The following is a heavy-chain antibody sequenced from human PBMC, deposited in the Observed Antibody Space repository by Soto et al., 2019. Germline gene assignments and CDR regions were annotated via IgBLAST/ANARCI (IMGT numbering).Heavy chain of an antibody. CDR1: GFNFTYNA. V-gene: IGHV3-30*04. D-gene: IGHD3-9*01. Sequence: QEQLVESGGGVVRPGKSLRLSCEASGFNFTYNAMHWVRQAPGKGLEWVAVISFNGRKKFYARSVKGRFTISRDNSKNTLYLQIINPRPGDTAVYYCARDWLRRDDILTPSWNFNLWGQGTLVTAS. CDR2: ISFNGRKK. CDR3: ARDWLRRDDILTPSWNFNL. J-gene: IGHJ2*01.